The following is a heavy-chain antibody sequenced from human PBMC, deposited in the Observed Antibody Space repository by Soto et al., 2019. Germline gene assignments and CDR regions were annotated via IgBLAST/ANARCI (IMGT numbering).Heavy chain of an antibody. CDR1: GFTFSSYG. J-gene: IGHJ3*02. CDR3: ARGSEGNAFDI. V-gene: IGHV3-33*01. Sequence: SLRLSCAASGFTFSSYGMHWVRQAPGKGLEWVALIWYDGSKKYYADSVKGRFTISRDDSKNTLYLQMNSLRADDRAVYYCARGSEGNAFDIWGQGTMVTV. D-gene: IGHD3-10*01. CDR2: IWYDGSKK.